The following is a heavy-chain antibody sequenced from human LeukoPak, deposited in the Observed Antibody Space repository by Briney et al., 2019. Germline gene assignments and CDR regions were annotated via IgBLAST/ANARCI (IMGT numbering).Heavy chain of an antibody. J-gene: IGHJ4*02. CDR3: AREGSSGPLDY. Sequence: SETLSLTCTVSGGSISSYYWSWIRQPPGKGLEWIGYMYNSGSANYNPSLKSRVTISVDTSKNQFSLKLSSVTAADTAVYYCAREGSSGPLDYWGQGTLVTASS. V-gene: IGHV4-59*01. CDR2: MYNSGSA. CDR1: GGSISSYY. D-gene: IGHD6-19*01.